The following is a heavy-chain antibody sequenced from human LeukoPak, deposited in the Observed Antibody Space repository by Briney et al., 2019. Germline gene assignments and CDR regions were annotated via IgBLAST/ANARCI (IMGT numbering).Heavy chain of an antibody. Sequence: PSETLSLTCTVSGGSISSYCWSWIRQPPGKGLEWIGYIYYSGSTNYNPSLKSRVTISVDTSKNQFSLKLSSVTAADTAVYYCARTGYSGYDYAYWGQGTLVTVSS. V-gene: IGHV4-59*01. J-gene: IGHJ4*02. CDR3: ARTGYSGYDYAY. CDR1: GGSISSYC. CDR2: IYYSGST. D-gene: IGHD5-12*01.